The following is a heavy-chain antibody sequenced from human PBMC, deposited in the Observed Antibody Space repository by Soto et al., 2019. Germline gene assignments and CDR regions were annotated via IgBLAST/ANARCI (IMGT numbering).Heavy chain of an antibody. J-gene: IGHJ4*02. V-gene: IGHV3-30-3*01. D-gene: IGHD3-22*01. CDR3: ASTWDYYDSSGYRFDY. Sequence: PGGSLRLSCAASGFTFSSYAMHWVRQAPGKGLEWVAVISYDGSNKYYADSVKGRFTISRDNSKNTLYLQMNSLRAEDTAVYYCASTWDYYDSSGYRFDYWGQGTLVTVSS. CDR1: GFTFSSYA. CDR2: ISYDGSNK.